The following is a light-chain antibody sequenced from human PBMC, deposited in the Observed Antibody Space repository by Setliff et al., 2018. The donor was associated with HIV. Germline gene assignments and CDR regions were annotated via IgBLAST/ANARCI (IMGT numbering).Light chain of an antibody. Sequence: QSVLTQPPSVSAAPGQKVTISCSGTSSNIQNNYVSWYQQLPGTAPKLLIYETNKRPSGIPDRFSGSKSGTSATLGITGLQTGDEADYYCGAWDSSLSIYVFGTWTKVTVL. CDR3: GAWDSSLSIYV. V-gene: IGLV1-51*02. CDR1: SSNIQNNY. J-gene: IGLJ1*01. CDR2: ETN.